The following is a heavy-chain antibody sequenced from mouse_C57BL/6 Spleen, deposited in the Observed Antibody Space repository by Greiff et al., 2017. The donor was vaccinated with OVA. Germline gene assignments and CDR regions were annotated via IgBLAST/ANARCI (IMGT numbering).Heavy chain of an antibody. Sequence: VQLQQSGAELMKPGASVKLSCKATGYTFTGYWIEWVKQRPGHGLEWIGEILPGSGSTNSNEKFKGKATFTADPSSNTAYMQLSSLTTEDSARDCCARNRVYFDYWGQGTTLTVSS. J-gene: IGHJ2*01. CDR2: ILPGSGST. CDR1: GYTFTGYW. V-gene: IGHV1-9*01. CDR3: ARNRVYFDY.